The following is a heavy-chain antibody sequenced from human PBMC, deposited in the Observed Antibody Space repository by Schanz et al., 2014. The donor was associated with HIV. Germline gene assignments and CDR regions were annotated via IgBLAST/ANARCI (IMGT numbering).Heavy chain of an antibody. V-gene: IGHV3-23*04. D-gene: IGHD3-22*01. CDR3: AKPEYDSRGNSQSHFDY. CDR2: ISESGSRS. Sequence: VDLVESGGGVVQPGRSLRLSCIASGFTFNNYAMTWVRQAPGKGLEWVSSISESGSRSYYADSVNGRFTISRDNSKNTLYLQMTTLRTEDTAVYYCAKPEYDSRGNSQSHFDYWGQGTLVTVSS. CDR1: GFTFNNYA. J-gene: IGHJ4*02.